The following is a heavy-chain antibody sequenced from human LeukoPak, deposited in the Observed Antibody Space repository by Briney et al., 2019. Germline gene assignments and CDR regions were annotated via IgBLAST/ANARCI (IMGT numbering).Heavy chain of an antibody. CDR3: ARGGRSYSYYYDSSGYYPFDY. CDR1: GGSISSYY. CDR2: IYYSGST. D-gene: IGHD3-22*01. J-gene: IGHJ4*02. V-gene: IGHV4-59*01. Sequence: SETLSLTCTVSGGSISSYYWSWIRQPPGKGLEWIGYIYYSGSTNYNPSLESRVTISVDTSKNQFSLKLSSVTAADTAVYYCARGGRSYSYYYDSSGYYPFDYWGQGTLVTVSS.